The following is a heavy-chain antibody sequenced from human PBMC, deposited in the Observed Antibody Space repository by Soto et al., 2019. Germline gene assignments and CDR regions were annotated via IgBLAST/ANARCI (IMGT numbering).Heavy chain of an antibody. J-gene: IGHJ4*02. CDR2: IYRSGTT. D-gene: IGHD1-26*01. V-gene: IGHV4-38-2*01. CDR3: ARNHSGSYYSVFNY. Sequence: PSETLSLTCVVSNFSISSGYYWGWIRQSPGKGLEWIASIYRSGTTSYNPSLKSRVTISVDPSKNQFSLMLTAVTAADTAVYYCARNHSGSYYSVFNYWGRGSLVPVSS. CDR1: NFSISSGYY.